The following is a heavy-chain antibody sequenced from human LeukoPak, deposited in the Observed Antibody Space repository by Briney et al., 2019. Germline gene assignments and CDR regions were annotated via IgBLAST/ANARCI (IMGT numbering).Heavy chain of an antibody. Sequence: GGSLRLSCAASGFTFSSYEMNWVRQAPGKGLEWVSYISSSGSTIYYADSVKGRFTISRDNAKNSPYLQMNSLRAEDTAVYYCARDYSTSSPNKYYYYGMDVWGKETTVTVSS. CDR2: ISSSGSTI. CDR3: ARDYSTSSPNKYYYYGMDV. J-gene: IGHJ6*04. CDR1: GFTFSSYE. D-gene: IGHD2-2*01. V-gene: IGHV3-48*03.